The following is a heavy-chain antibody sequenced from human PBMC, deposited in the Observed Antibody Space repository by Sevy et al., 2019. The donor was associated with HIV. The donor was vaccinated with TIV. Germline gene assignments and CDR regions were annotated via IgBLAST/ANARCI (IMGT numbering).Heavy chain of an antibody. CDR3: ARGYALGFHYGMDV. Sequence: SETLSLTCTVSGGSISSSYWNWIRQTPGKGLEWIGYIYYSGSAKYNPSLKSRVTISVDTSKKQFSLKLTSVTAADTAVYYCARGYALGFHYGMDVWGQGTTVTVSS. D-gene: IGHD5-12*01. V-gene: IGHV4-59*12. CDR1: GGSISSSY. CDR2: IYYSGSA. J-gene: IGHJ6*02.